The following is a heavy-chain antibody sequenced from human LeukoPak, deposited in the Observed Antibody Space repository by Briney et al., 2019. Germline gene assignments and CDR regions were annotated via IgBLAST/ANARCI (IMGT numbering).Heavy chain of an antibody. CDR3: AKDPRYCRTTSCSPDGYFDY. J-gene: IGHJ4*02. CDR2: ISYDGRDK. CDR1: GFNFYDYH. D-gene: IGHD2-2*01. V-gene: IGHV3-30*18. Sequence: GGSLRLSCVASGFNFYDYHMHWVRQAPGKGLEWVAIISYDGRDKFYADSVQGRFTISRDTSTNTLYLQMSSLKTEDSATYYCAKDPRYCRTTSCSPDGYFDYWGQGTLVTVSS.